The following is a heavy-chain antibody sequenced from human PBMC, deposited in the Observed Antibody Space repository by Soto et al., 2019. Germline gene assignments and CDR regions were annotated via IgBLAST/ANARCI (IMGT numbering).Heavy chain of an antibody. V-gene: IGHV3-66*01. CDR3: AREASGSGWWSQGSFES. CDR1: GFTVSNNY. D-gene: IGHD6-19*01. CDR2: LYSSGST. Sequence: EVHLVESGGGLVQPGGSLRLSCAASGFTVSNNYMSWVRQAPGKRLEWVSSLYSSGSTYYADSVKGRFTVSRDISENTLYRQMNSLRVEDTAVYYCAREASGSGWWSQGSFESWGQGTLVTVSS. J-gene: IGHJ4*02.